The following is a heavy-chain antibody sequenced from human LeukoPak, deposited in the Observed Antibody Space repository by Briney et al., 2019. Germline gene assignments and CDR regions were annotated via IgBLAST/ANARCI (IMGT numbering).Heavy chain of an antibody. CDR1: GGSISSYY. V-gene: IGHV4-59*01. Sequence: SETLSLTCTVSGGSISSYYWSWIRQPPGKGLEWTGYIYYSGSTNYNPSLKSRVTISVDTSKNQFSLKLSSVTAADTAVYYCASYCSGGSCSIDYWGQGTLVTVSS. CDR2: IYYSGST. D-gene: IGHD2-15*01. J-gene: IGHJ4*02. CDR3: ASYCSGGSCSIDY.